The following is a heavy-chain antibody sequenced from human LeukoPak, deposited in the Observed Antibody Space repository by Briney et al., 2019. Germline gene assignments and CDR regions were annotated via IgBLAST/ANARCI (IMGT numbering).Heavy chain of an antibody. CDR1: GYTFTGYY. Sequence: ASVKVSCKASGYTFTGYYMHWVRQAPGQGLEWMGWINPNSGGTNYAQQFQGRLTMTRDTSISTAYMELSRLRSDDTAVYYCARTTEGGYSYGYFYYYYMDVWGKGTTVTISS. CDR2: INPNSGGT. V-gene: IGHV1-2*02. J-gene: IGHJ6*03. CDR3: ARTTEGGYSYGYFYYYYMDV. D-gene: IGHD5-18*01.